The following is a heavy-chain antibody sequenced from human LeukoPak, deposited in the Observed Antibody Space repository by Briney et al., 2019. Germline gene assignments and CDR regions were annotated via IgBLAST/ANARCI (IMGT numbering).Heavy chain of an antibody. CDR1: GGSISSSSYY. Sequence: SETLSLTCTVSGGSISSSSYYWGWIRQPPGKGLEWIGSIYYSGSTYYNPSLKSRVTISVDTSKNQFSLKLSSVTAADAAVYYCARHEMATTREFDYWGQGTLVTVSS. J-gene: IGHJ4*02. D-gene: IGHD5-24*01. V-gene: IGHV4-39*01. CDR3: ARHEMATTREFDY. CDR2: IYYSGST.